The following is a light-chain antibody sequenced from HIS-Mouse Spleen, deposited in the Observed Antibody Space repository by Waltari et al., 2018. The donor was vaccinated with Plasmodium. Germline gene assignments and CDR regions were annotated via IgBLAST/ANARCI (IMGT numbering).Light chain of an antibody. J-gene: IGKJ5*01. CDR1: QDISNY. V-gene: IGKV1-33*01. CDR2: DAS. CDR3: QQFNSYPQGT. Sequence: DIQMTPSPSSLSASVGDRVTITCQASQDISNYLNWYQQKPGKAPKLLIYDASNLETGVPSRFSGSGSGTDFTFTISSLQPEDIATYYCQQFNSYPQGTFGQGTRLEIK.